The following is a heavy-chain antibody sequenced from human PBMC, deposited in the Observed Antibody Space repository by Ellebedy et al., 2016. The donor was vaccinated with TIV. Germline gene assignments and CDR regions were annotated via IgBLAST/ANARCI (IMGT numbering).Heavy chain of an antibody. V-gene: IGHV6-1*01. CDR3: ARGWFGSGMGV. Sequence: SETLSLTCVISGDSVSTDIGWNWIRPSPSRGLEWLGRTYYRSKWNNDYAVSLKSRITINPDTSKNLFSLHLNSVTPEDTAVYYCARGWFGSGMGVWGQGTTVTVSS. CDR2: TYYRSKWNN. D-gene: IGHD3-10*01. J-gene: IGHJ6*02. CDR1: GDSVSTDIG.